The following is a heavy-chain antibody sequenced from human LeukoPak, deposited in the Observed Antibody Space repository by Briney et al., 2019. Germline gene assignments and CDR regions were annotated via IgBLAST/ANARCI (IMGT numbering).Heavy chain of an antibody. CDR2: TYYRSKWDS. CDR3: TRTRGPSSSSDFDY. CDR1: GDSVSNNSAA. V-gene: IGHV6-1*01. Sequence: SQTLSLTCAISGDSVSNNSAAWNWIRQSPSRGLEWLGRTYYRSKWDSNYALSVKSRVTINADTSKNQISLQLNSVTPEDTAAYYCTRTRGPSSSSDFDYWGLGTLVTVSS. D-gene: IGHD6-6*01. J-gene: IGHJ4*02.